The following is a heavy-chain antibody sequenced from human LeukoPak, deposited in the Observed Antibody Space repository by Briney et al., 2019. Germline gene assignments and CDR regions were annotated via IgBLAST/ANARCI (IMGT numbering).Heavy chain of an antibody. CDR3: ARDRRYCSGGSCYPFIDY. CDR2: IYYSGST. J-gene: IGHJ4*02. CDR1: GGSMSSYY. D-gene: IGHD2-15*01. Sequence: SETLSLTCTVSGGSMSSYYWSWIRQPPGKGLEWIGYIYYSGSTNYNPSLKSRVTISVDTSKNQFSLKLSSVTAADTAVYYCARDRRYCSGGSCYPFIDYWGQGTLVTVSS. V-gene: IGHV4-59*01.